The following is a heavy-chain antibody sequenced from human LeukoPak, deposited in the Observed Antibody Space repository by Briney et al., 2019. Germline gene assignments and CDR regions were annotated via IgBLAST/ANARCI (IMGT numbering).Heavy chain of an antibody. Sequence: ASVKVSCKASGYTFTSYDINWVRQATGQGLEWMGWMNPNSGNTGYAQKFQGRVTITRNTSISTAYMELSSLRSEDTAVYYCAREGDNYGGDAFDIWGQGTMVTVSS. CDR1: GYTFTSYD. CDR3: AREGDNYGGDAFDI. J-gene: IGHJ3*02. CDR2: MNPNSGNT. V-gene: IGHV1-8*03. D-gene: IGHD4-23*01.